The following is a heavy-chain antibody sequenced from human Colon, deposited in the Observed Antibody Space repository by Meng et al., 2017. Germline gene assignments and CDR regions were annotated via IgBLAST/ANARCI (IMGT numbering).Heavy chain of an antibody. CDR1: GFTFSSNG. J-gene: IGHJ4*01. D-gene: IGHD1-7*01. CDR3: ARWGTSKTIDY. Sequence: GGSLRLSCEASGFTFSSNGMHWVRQAPGKGLVWVAVIWYDGSNKYYTDSVKGRFTISRDNSKNTVYLQMNSLRDEDTAVYYCARWGTSKTIDYWGQGTLVTVSS. V-gene: IGHV3-33*01. CDR2: IWYDGSNK.